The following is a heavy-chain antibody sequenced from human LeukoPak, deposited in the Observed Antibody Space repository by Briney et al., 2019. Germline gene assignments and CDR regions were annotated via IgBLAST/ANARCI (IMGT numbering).Heavy chain of an antibody. CDR1: GYTFTGYY. CDR3: ARDSDRWAGYCSSTSCYTRGLFDY. CDR2: IKPNSGDT. D-gene: IGHD2-2*02. V-gene: IGHV1-2*02. J-gene: IGHJ4*02. Sequence: GASVKVSCKASGYTFTGYYMHWVRQAPGQALEWMGWIKPNSGDTKYGQKSQGRVTVTRDTSISTAYMELNRLTSDDTAVYYCARDSDRWAGYCSSTSCYTRGLFDYWGQGTLVTVSS.